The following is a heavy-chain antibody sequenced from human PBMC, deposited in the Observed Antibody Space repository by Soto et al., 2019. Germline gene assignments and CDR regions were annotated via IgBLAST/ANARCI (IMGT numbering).Heavy chain of an antibody. Sequence: GGSLRLSCAASGFTFTNFWVDWVRQAPGKGLEWVANISPDGSEKHYVDSVKGRFTISRDNAKNSLYLQMTSLTAEDSALYYCSRSLDSWGQGTRVTVSS. V-gene: IGHV3-7*01. CDR3: SRSLDS. CDR1: GFTFTNFW. J-gene: IGHJ4*02. CDR2: ISPDGSEK.